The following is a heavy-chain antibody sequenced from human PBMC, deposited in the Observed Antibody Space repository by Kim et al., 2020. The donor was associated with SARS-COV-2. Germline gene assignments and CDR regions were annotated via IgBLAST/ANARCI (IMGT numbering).Heavy chain of an antibody. D-gene: IGHD3-10*01. CDR1: GFTFSSYS. J-gene: IGHJ4*02. V-gene: IGHV3-21*01. CDR2: ISSSSSYI. Sequence: GGSLRLSCAASGFTFSSYSMNWVRQAPGKGLEWVSSISSSSSYIYYADSVKGRFTISRDNAKNSLYLQMNSLRAEDTAVYYCARGHGSGSAIDYWGQGTLVTVSS. CDR3: ARGHGSGSAIDY.